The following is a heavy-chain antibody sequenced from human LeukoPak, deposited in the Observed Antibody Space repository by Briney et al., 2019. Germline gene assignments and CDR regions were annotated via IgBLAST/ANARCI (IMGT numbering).Heavy chain of an antibody. Sequence: GGSLRLSCAASRFTFSSYGMHWVRQAPGKGLEWVAFIRYDGSYKSYADSVKGRFTISRDNSKNTLYLQMNSLRVEDTAVYYCARPRGCGTATCNNFDYWGQGTLVSVSS. J-gene: IGHJ4*02. V-gene: IGHV3-30*02. D-gene: IGHD2-21*01. CDR3: ARPRGCGTATCNNFDY. CDR1: RFTFSSYG. CDR2: IRYDGSYK.